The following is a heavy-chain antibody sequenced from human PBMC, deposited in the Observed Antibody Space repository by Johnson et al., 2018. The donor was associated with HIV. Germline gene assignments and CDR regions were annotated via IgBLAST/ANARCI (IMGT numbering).Heavy chain of an antibody. CDR2: ITSSGRTT. D-gene: IGHD6-13*01. Sequence: QMLLVESGGGLVQPGGSLRLSCAASGFTFSDYYMSWIRQAPGKGLEWVSYITSSGRTTYYADSVKGRFTISRDNAKNSLYLQMNSLRAEDTAVYYCAKSSSAYAFDIWGQGTMVTVSS. CDR1: GFTFSDYY. CDR3: AKSSSAYAFDI. V-gene: IGHV3-11*04. J-gene: IGHJ3*02.